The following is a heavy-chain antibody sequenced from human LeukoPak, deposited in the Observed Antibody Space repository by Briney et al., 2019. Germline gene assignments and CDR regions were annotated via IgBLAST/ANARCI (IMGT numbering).Heavy chain of an antibody. D-gene: IGHD6-13*01. CDR1: EFIFSDFH. V-gene: IGHV3-48*01. Sequence: GGSLRLSCAASEFIFSDFHMNRVRQAPGKGLEWVSYIDLSNRTIYYADFVKGRFTISRDNAKNSLYLQMNSLRAKDTAVYYCARDSSTWSWAEYFQHWGQGTLVTVSS. CDR3: ARDSSTWSWAEYFQH. CDR2: IDLSNRTI. J-gene: IGHJ1*01.